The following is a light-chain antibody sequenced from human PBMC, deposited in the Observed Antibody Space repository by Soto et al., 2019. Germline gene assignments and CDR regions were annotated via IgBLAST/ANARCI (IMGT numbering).Light chain of an antibody. CDR3: QYYDSDFYG. J-gene: IGKJ2*03. Sequence: DIQMTQSPSTLSASIGDRVTITCRASQIISSWLAWYQQKPGKAPKLVIYKGTSLESGVPSRFSGSVSGTEFTLTISSLQPDDFATYYCQYYDSDFYGFDQGTKLEIK. CDR1: QIISSW. CDR2: KGT. V-gene: IGKV1-5*03.